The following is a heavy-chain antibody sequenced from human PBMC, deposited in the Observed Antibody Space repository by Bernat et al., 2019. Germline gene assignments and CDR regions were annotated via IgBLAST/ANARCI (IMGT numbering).Heavy chain of an antibody. V-gene: IGHV1-46*01. CDR3: AWDFSASHASFDC. D-gene: IGHD3-3*02. CDR2: INPGDGST. Sequence: QVQLVQSGAEVKKPGASVKVSCRASGYTFSSYSLHWLRQAPGQGLEWMAIINPGDGSTTYAQKFQGSVRVTRETSTTTVYMDLGGLRSEDTAVYYCAWDFSASHASFDCWGQGTLVTVSS. CDR1: GYTFSSYS. J-gene: IGHJ4*02.